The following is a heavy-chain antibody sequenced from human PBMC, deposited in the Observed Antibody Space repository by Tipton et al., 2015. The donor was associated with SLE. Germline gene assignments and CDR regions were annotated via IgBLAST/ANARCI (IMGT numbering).Heavy chain of an antibody. J-gene: IGHJ3*02. Sequence: TLSLTCTVSGGSMTDHYWSWIRQPPGKGLEWIGYTYYTGSTNYNPSLKSRVTISLDTSKNQFSLKLSSVTAADTAVYYCARHDEPRRAFDIWGQGTMVTVSS. CDR2: TYYTGST. CDR1: GGSMTDHY. V-gene: IGHV4-59*08. CDR3: ARHDEPRRAFDI.